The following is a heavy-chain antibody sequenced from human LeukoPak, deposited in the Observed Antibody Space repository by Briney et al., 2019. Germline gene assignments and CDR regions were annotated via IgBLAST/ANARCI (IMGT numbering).Heavy chain of an antibody. Sequence: SETLSLTCAVYGGAFSGYYWGWIRQPPGKGLEWIGEINHSGSTNYNPSLKSRVTISVDTSKNQFSLKLSSVTAADTAVYYCASVRRYYYYMDVWGKGTTVTVSS. CDR1: GGAFSGYY. CDR3: ASVRRYYYYMDV. V-gene: IGHV4-34*01. J-gene: IGHJ6*03. CDR2: INHSGST. D-gene: IGHD3-10*02.